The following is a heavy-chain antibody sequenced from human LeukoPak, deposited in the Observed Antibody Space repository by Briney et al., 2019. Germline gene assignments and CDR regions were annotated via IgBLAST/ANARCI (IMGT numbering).Heavy chain of an antibody. J-gene: IGHJ4*02. D-gene: IGHD4-17*01. CDR2: MNPNSGNT. CDR1: GYTFTSYD. CDR3: ARALGDYGDHRAYYFDY. Sequence: GASVKVSCKASGYTFTSYDINWVRQATGQGLEWMGRMNPNSGNTGYAQKFQGRVTMTRNTSISTAYMELSSLRSEDTAVYYCARALGDYGDHRAYYFDYWGQGTLVTVSP. V-gene: IGHV1-8*01.